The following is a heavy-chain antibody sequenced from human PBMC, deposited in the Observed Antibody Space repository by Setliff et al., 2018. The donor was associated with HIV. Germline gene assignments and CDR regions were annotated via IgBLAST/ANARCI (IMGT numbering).Heavy chain of an antibody. CDR3: ARDWVTRSNYYGSGSPWYFDF. J-gene: IGHJ2*01. D-gene: IGHD3-10*01. Sequence: SSETLSLTCSVSGGFMNNYSWNWIRQPAGKGLEWIGRVYASAYSNYNPSLKSRVTMSVDTSQNQFSLKLRSVNAADTAVYYCARDWVTRSNYYGSGSPWYFDFWGRGILVTVSS. CDR1: GGFMNNYS. V-gene: IGHV4-4*07. CDR2: VYASAYS.